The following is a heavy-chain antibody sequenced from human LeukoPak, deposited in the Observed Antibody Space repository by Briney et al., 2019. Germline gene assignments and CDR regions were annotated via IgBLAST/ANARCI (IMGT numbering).Heavy chain of an antibody. CDR3: ACLGYFQWVDY. Sequence: GTSVKVSCKASGYTFTSYYMHWVRQAPGQGLEWMGIINPSGGSTSYAQKFQGRVTMTRDTSTSTVYMELSSLRSEDTAVYYCACLGYFQWVDYWGQGTLVTVSS. J-gene: IGHJ4*02. CDR2: INPSGGST. D-gene: IGHD3-9*01. V-gene: IGHV1-46*01. CDR1: GYTFTSYY.